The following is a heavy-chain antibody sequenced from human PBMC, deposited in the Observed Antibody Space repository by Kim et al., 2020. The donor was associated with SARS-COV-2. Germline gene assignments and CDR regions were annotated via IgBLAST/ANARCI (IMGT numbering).Heavy chain of an antibody. Sequence: SSTIYYADSVKGRFTISRDNAKNSLYLQMNSLRAEDTAVYYCVGWMGAPIWGQGTLVTVSS. CDR3: VGWMGAPI. V-gene: IGHV3-48*04. CDR2: SSTI. D-gene: IGHD1-26*01. J-gene: IGHJ4*02.